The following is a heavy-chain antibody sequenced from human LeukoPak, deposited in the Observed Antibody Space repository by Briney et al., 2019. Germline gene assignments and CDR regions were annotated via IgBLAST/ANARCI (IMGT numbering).Heavy chain of an antibody. CDR3: ARDRYSGLRLLDY. D-gene: IGHD1-26*01. J-gene: IGHJ4*02. CDR2: ISAYNGNT. CDR1: GYTFTSCG. V-gene: IGHV1-18*01. Sequence: ASVKVSCKASGYTFTSCGISWVRQAPGQGLEWMGWISAYNGNTNYAQKFQGRVTMTRDTSISTAYMELSRLRSDDTAVYYCARDRYSGLRLLDYWGQGTLVTVSS.